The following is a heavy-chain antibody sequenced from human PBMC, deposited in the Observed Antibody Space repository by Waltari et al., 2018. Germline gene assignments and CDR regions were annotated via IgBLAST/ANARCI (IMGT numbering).Heavy chain of an antibody. Sequence: QLQLKESGPGLLRPSETLSLNCSVSGGSLRSGDTYWGWIRQSPGKGLEWIGSIYYSGTTYYNPSFKSRATISADPSKNLFSLTLVSGTATDTAVDYCARDVCSGAWPNRPDWFDPWGQGAVVAVS. J-gene: IGHJ5*02. CDR3: ARDVCSGAWPNRPDWFDP. D-gene: IGHD2-15*01. CDR1: GGSLRSGDTY. V-gene: IGHV4-39*07. CDR2: IYYSGTT.